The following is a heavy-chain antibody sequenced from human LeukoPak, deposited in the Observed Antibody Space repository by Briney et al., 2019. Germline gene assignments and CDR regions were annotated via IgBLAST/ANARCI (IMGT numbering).Heavy chain of an antibody. V-gene: IGHV3-33*01. CDR1: GFTFSSYG. J-gene: IGHJ5*02. D-gene: IGHD5-18*01. CDR2: IWYDGSNK. CDR3: ARGRGYSYGSRRLDWFDP. Sequence: GRSLRLSCAASGFTFSSYGMHWVRQAPGKGLEWVAVIWYDGSNKYYADSVKGRFTISRDNSKNTLYLQMNSLRAEGTAVYYCARGRGYSYGSRRLDWFDPWGQGTLVTVSS.